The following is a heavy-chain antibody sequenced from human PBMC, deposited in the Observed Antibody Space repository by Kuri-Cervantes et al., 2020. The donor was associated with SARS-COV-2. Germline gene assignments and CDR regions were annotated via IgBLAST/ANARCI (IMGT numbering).Heavy chain of an antibody. CDR2: IKQDDTEY. J-gene: IGHJ4*02. Sequence: GESPKISCAASGFSFSTYWMNWVRQAPGKGLEWVANIKQDDTEYYYVDSVRGRFTISRDNAKNSMYLQMNSLRAEDTDIYYYVSGTEDYSGARCFFDSWGQGTPVTVSS. CDR3: VSGTEDYSGARCFFDS. CDR1: GFSFSTYW. D-gene: IGHD4-11*01. V-gene: IGHV3-7*03.